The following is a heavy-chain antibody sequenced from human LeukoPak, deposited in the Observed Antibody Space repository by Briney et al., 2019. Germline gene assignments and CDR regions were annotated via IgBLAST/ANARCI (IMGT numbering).Heavy chain of an antibody. CDR2: IIPIFGTA. CDR3: ARVLYGGSYNYYYYYMDV. Sequence: SVKVSCKASGGTFSSYAISWVRQAPGQGLEWMGGIIPIFGTANYAQKFQGRVTITADESTSTAYMELSSLRSEDTAVYYCARVLYGGSYNYYYYYMDVWGKGTTVTVSS. D-gene: IGHD1-26*01. V-gene: IGHV1-69*13. J-gene: IGHJ6*03. CDR1: GGTFSSYA.